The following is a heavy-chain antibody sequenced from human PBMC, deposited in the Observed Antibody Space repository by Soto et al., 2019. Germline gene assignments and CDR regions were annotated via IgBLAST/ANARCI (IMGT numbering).Heavy chain of an antibody. Sequence: SETLSLTCAVYGGSFSGYYWSWIRQPPGKGLEWIGEINHSGSTNYNPSLKSRVTISVDTSKNQFSLKLSSVTAADTAVYYCAICIRIAAAATPTDVWGQGTLVTVFS. CDR3: AICIRIAAAATPTDV. D-gene: IGHD6-13*01. CDR1: GGSFSGYY. J-gene: IGHJ4*02. V-gene: IGHV4-34*01. CDR2: INHSGST.